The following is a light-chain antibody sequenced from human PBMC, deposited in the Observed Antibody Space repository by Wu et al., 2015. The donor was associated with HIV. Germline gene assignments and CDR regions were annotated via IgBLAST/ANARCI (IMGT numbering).Light chain of an antibody. CDR1: QSVSSN. CDR3: QQYNKWPRT. CDR2: GAS. J-gene: IGKJ4*01. V-gene: IGKV3-15*01. Sequence: EIVMTQSPATLSVSPGERATLSCRASQSVSSNLVWYQQKPGQAPRLLIYGASTRATGIPARFSGSGSGTEFTLTISSLQSEDFAVYYCQQYNKWPRTFGGGTEVEIK.